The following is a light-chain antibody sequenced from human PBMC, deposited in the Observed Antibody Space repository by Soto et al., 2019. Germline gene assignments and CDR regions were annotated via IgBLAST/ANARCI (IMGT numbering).Light chain of an antibody. CDR2: KAS. J-gene: IGKJ1*01. V-gene: IGKV1-5*03. CDR3: QQYNTYPGT. CDR1: QGISRW. Sequence: DIQMTQSPSTLSASEGDRVTITCRAGQGISRWLTWYKQKPGKAPKLLIYKASILEKGVPSRFSGSGSGTEFTLTIGSLQPDDFATYFCQQYNTYPGTFGQGTTVEIK.